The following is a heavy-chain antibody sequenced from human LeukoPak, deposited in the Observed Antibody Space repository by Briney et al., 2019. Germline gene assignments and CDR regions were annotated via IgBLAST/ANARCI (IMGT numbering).Heavy chain of an antibody. V-gene: IGHV4-39*01. D-gene: IGHD1-26*01. Sequence: PSETLSLTCSVPGGSISSTTYYWGWIRQPPGKGLEWIGSVYYSGSTSDNPSLKSRVTIFVDTSKNQFSLKLISVTAADTSVYYCARHWAHSGGGSYYFDYWGQGTLVTVSS. CDR2: VYYSGST. CDR3: ARHWAHSGGGSYYFDY. CDR1: GGSISSTTYY. J-gene: IGHJ4*02.